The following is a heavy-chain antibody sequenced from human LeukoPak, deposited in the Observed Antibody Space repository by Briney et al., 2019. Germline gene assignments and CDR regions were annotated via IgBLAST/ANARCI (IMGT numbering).Heavy chain of an antibody. V-gene: IGHV3-48*01. CDR3: ARGRQPLDY. Sequence: PGGSLRLSCAASGFTFSSYSMNWVRQAPGKGLEWVSYISSSSSTIYYADSVKGRFTISRDNAKNSLYLQMSSLRAEDTAVYYCARGRQPLDYWGQGTLVTVSS. D-gene: IGHD6-13*01. CDR2: ISSSSSTI. J-gene: IGHJ4*02. CDR1: GFTFSSYS.